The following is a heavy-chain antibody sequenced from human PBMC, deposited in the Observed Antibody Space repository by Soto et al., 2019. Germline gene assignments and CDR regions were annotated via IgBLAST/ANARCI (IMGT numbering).Heavy chain of an antibody. Sequence: EVHLVESGGGLVQPGGSLRLSCAASGFTFSSYSLNWVRQAPGKGLEWVSYITSSGTTVYYADSVRGRFTISRDNAKNSLYLQMNSLRDDDPAVYYCAGGSSNWAYYFAFWGQGTLVTVSS. CDR2: ITSSGTTV. V-gene: IGHV3-48*02. D-gene: IGHD6-13*01. CDR3: AGGSSNWAYYFAF. J-gene: IGHJ4*02. CDR1: GFTFSSYS.